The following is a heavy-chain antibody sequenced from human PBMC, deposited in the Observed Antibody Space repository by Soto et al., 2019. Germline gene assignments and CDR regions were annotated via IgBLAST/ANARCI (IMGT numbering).Heavy chain of an antibody. J-gene: IGHJ4*02. CDR3: ARDRSSSWYQYYFDY. Sequence: ASVKVSCKASGYTFTSYYMHWVRQAPGQGLEWMGIINPSGGSTSYAQKFQGRVTMTRDTSTSTVYMELSSLRSEDTAVYYCARDRSSSWYQYYFDYWGQGTLGTVSS. D-gene: IGHD6-13*01. CDR2: INPSGGST. V-gene: IGHV1-46*01. CDR1: GYTFTSYY.